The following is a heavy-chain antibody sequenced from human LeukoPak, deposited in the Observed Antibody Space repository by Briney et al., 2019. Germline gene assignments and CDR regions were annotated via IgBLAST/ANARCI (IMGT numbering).Heavy chain of an antibody. Sequence: ASVKVSCKASGYTFTDYYMHWVRQAPGQGLEWMGWINSNSGGTNYAQKFQGRIAMTRDTSTSTAYMDLSRLKSDDTAVYYCARVAFCSATSCSPYTSFDPWGQGTLVTVSS. CDR3: ARVAFCSATSCSPYTSFDP. D-gene: IGHD2-2*01. CDR2: INSNSGGT. J-gene: IGHJ5*02. CDR1: GYTFTDYY. V-gene: IGHV1-2*02.